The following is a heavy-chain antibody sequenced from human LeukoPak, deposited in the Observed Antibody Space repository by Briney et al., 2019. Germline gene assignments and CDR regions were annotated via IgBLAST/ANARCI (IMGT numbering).Heavy chain of an antibody. J-gene: IGHJ4*02. D-gene: IGHD3-22*01. V-gene: IGHV1-2*02. CDR2: INPNSGGT. Sequence: GASVTVSCKVSGNTFTAYYMYWVRQAPGQGLEWMGWINPNSGGTKSAQKFQGRVTMTRDTSISTAYMELSRLISDDTAVYYCARAGYYATSGPDYWGQGTLVTVSS. CDR3: ARAGYYATSGPDY. CDR1: GNTFTAYY.